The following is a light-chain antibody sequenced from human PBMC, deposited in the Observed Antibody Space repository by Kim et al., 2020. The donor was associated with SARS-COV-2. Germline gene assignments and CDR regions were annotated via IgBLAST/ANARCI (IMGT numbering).Light chain of an antibody. Sequence: GQSITISCTGTSSDVGSYNFVSWYQQYPGKVPKLMIYDVDKRPSGVSNRFSGSNSGNTASLTISGLQAEDEGDYYCSSYTSSNTWVFGGGTQLTVL. CDR2: DVD. V-gene: IGLV2-14*04. J-gene: IGLJ3*02. CDR3: SSYTSSNTWV. CDR1: SSDVGSYNF.